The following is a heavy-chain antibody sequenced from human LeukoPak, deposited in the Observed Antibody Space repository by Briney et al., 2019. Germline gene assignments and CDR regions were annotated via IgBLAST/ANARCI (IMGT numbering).Heavy chain of an antibody. V-gene: IGHV4-59*01. CDR3: ARAVPIAAARYHWFDP. CDR2: IYYSGST. J-gene: IGHJ5*02. CDR1: GGSISSYY. D-gene: IGHD6-13*01. Sequence: PSETLSLTCTVSGGSISSYYWSWIRQPPGKGLEWIGYIYYSGSTNYNPSLKSRVTISVDTSKNQFSLKLSSVTAADTAVYYCARAVPIAAARYHWFDPWGQGTLVTVSS.